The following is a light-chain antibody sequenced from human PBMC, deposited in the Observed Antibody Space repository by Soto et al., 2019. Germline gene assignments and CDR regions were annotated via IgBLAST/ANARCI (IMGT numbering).Light chain of an antibody. CDR3: QQYNNWPRT. CDR2: GAS. Sequence: DREMTQSPATLSVSPGARATLTCPASQSVSNNLAWYQQKLGQAPRLLIYGASTRATDIPARFSGSGSGTEFTLTISSLQSEDFAVYYCQQYNNWPRTFGQGTKVDIK. CDR1: QSVSNN. V-gene: IGKV3D-15*01. J-gene: IGKJ1*01.